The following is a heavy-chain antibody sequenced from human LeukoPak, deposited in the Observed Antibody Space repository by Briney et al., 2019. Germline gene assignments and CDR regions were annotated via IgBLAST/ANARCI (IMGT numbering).Heavy chain of an antibody. J-gene: IGHJ4*02. V-gene: IGHV1-46*01. CDR2: INPSGGST. CDR3: ARDPFDY. CDR1: GYTFTSYY. Sequence: ASAKVSCKASGYTFTSYYMHWVRQAPGQGLEWTGIINPSGGSTSYAQKLQGRVTMTRDTSTSTVYMELSSLRSGDTAVCFCARDPFDYWGQGTLVTVSS.